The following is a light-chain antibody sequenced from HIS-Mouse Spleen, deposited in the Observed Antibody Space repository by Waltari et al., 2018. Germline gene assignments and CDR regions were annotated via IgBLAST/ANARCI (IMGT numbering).Light chain of an antibody. CDR1: ALPTKS. J-gene: IGLJ2*01. V-gene: IGLV3-10*01. CDR3: YSTDSSGNHRV. CDR2: EAS. Sequence: SYELTQPPSVSVSPGQTARITCSGDALPTKSAYWYQQKSGQAPVLVIYEASKRPSGIPERFSGSSSGTMATLTISGAQVEDEADYYCYSTDSSGNHRVFGGGTKLTVL.